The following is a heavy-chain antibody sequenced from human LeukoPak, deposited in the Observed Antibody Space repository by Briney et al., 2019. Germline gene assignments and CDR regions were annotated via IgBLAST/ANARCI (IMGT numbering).Heavy chain of an antibody. CDR3: AREGYYDSSGYYSPDY. D-gene: IGHD3-22*01. CDR2: ISAYNGNT. CDR1: GYTFSNYG. V-gene: IGHV1-18*01. Sequence: ASVKVSCKASGYTFSNYGISWVRQAPGQGLEWMGWISAYNGNTNFAQKFQDRFTMTTDTSTSTAYMELRSLRSDDTAVYYCAREGYYDSSGYYSPDYWGQGTLVTVSS. J-gene: IGHJ4*02.